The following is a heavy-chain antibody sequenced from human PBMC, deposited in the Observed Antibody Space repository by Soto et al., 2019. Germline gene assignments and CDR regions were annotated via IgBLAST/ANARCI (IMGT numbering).Heavy chain of an antibody. CDR1: GYTFTGYY. CDR2: IDPNSGDT. CDR3: AKGGAIVAAGTRVYLYNAMDV. J-gene: IGHJ6*02. D-gene: IGHD1-26*01. Sequence: ASVKVSCKASGYTFTGYYVHWVRQAPGQGLEWMGWIDPNSGDTYLAQRFQGRVTMNRDTSIGTAYMELRGLTSDDTAEYYCAKGGAIVAAGTRVYLYNAMDVWGQGTTVTVSS. V-gene: IGHV1-2*02.